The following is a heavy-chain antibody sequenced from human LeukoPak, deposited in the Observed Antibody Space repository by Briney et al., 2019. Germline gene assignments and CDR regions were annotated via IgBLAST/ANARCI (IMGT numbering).Heavy chain of an antibody. V-gene: IGHV4-39*07. CDR2: IYYSGST. CDR1: GGSISSSSYY. D-gene: IGHD5-24*01. CDR3: AIDRERFRWLQLFDY. Sequence: PSETLSLTCTVSGGSISSSSYYWGWIRQPPGKGLEWIGSIYYSGSTYYNPSLKSRVTISVDTSKNQFSLKLSSVTAADTAVYYCAIDRERFRWLQLFDYWGQGTLVTVSS. J-gene: IGHJ4*02.